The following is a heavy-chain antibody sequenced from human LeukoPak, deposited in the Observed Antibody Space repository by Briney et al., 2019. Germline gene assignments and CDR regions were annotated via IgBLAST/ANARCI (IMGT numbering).Heavy chain of an antibody. Sequence: PGGSLRLSCAASGFTFSSYEMNWVRQAPGKGLEWVSYISSSGSTIYYADSVKGRFTISRDNAKNSLHLQMNSLRAEDTAVYYCAREGYCSSTSCYLTLDYWGQGTLVTVSS. J-gene: IGHJ4*02. CDR1: GFTFSSYE. CDR3: AREGYCSSTSCYLTLDY. CDR2: ISSSGSTI. V-gene: IGHV3-48*03. D-gene: IGHD2-2*01.